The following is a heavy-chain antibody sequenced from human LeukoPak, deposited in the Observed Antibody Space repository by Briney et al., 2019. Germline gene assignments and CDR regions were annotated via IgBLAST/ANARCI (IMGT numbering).Heavy chain of an antibody. Sequence: PGGSLRLSCAASGFTFSSYGMHWVRQAPGKGLEWVAVISYDGSNKYYADSVKGRFTISRDNSKNTLYLQMSSLRVEDTAVYYCARELRGFDPWGQGTLVTVSS. J-gene: IGHJ5*02. V-gene: IGHV3-30*03. CDR3: ARELRGFDP. D-gene: IGHD3-10*01. CDR1: GFTFSSYG. CDR2: ISYDGSNK.